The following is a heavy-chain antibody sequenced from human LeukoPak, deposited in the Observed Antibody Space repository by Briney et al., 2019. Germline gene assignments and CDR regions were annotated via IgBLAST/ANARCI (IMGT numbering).Heavy chain of an antibody. D-gene: IGHD5-18*01. CDR3: ARYGYTYGTHDY. CDR2: INHSGST. Sequence: SETLSLTCAVYGGSFSGYYWSWICQPPGKGLEWIGEINHSGSTNYNPSLKSRVTISVDTSKNQFSLKLSSVTAADTAVYYCARYGYTYGTHDYWGQGTLVTVSS. CDR1: GGSFSGYY. V-gene: IGHV4-34*01. J-gene: IGHJ4*02.